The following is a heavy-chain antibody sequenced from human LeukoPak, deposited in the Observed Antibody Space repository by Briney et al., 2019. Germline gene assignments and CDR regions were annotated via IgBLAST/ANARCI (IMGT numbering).Heavy chain of an antibody. CDR1: GFTFSSYG. J-gene: IGHJ4*02. CDR2: ISYDGSNK. CDR3: ARDFGAVAVSWGGY. Sequence: GRSLRLSCAASGFTFSSYGMHWVRQAPGKGLEWVAVISYDGSNKYYADSVKGRFTISRDNSKNTLYLQMNSLRAEDTAVYYCARDFGAVAVSWGGYWGQGTLVTVSS. V-gene: IGHV3-30*03. D-gene: IGHD6-19*01.